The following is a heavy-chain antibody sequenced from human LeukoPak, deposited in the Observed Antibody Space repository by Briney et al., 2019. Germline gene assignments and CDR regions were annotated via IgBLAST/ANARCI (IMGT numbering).Heavy chain of an antibody. CDR2: INQDGSEK. J-gene: IGHJ4*02. V-gene: IGHV3-7*01. CDR3: ARDLGGSYNY. D-gene: IGHD1-26*01. CDR1: GFTFSSYW. Sequence: GGSLRLSCAASGFTFSSYWMSWVRQAPGKGLGWVANINQDGSEKYYVGSVKGRFTISRDNAKNSLYLQMNSLRAEDTAVYYCARDLGGSYNYWGQGTLVTVSS.